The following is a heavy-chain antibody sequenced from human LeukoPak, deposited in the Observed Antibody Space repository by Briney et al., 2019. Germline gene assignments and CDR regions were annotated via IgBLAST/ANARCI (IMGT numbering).Heavy chain of an antibody. V-gene: IGHV3-30*02. J-gene: IGHJ6*02. CDR3: ARDSGGGYYYGMDV. D-gene: IGHD3-10*01. Sequence: GRSLRLSCAASGFTFSSYGMHWVRQAPGKGLEWVAFIRYDGSNKYYADSVKGRFTISRDNSKNTLYLQMNSLRAEDTAVYYCARDSGGGYYYGMDVWGQGTTVTVSS. CDR2: IRYDGSNK. CDR1: GFTFSSYG.